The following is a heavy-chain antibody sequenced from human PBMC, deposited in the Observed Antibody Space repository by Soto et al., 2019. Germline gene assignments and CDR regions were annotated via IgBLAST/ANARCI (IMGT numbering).Heavy chain of an antibody. D-gene: IGHD3-22*01. Sequence: HVQLQESGPGPVTPSQTLSLSCTVSGVSITSGSYYWTWVRQSPGKGLEWIGYRYYSGNTYYNPSLNGRATISVDTSNNQFSLKLTSVTAADTAVYYCARGGSDTSGQTFIGWGPDCWGQGTLVTVSS. CDR2: RYYSGNT. J-gene: IGHJ4*02. CDR1: GVSITSGSYY. V-gene: IGHV4-30-4*01. CDR3: ARGGSDTSGQTFIGWGPDC.